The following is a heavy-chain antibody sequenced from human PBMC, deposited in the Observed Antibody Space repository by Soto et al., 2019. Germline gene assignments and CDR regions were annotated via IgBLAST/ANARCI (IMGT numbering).Heavy chain of an antibody. CDR1: GFTFSSYA. J-gene: IGHJ6*03. CDR3: AKDPELRYVDWLPHQTPYYYYSMDV. Sequence: EVQLLESGGGLVQPGGSLRLSCAASGFTFSSYAMSWVRQASGKGLEWVSAISGSGGSTYYADSVKGRFTISRDNSKNTRYLQMNSLRAEDTAVYYCAKDPELRYVDWLPHQTPYYYYSMDVWGKGTKVTVSS. D-gene: IGHD3-9*01. CDR2: ISGSGGST. V-gene: IGHV3-23*01.